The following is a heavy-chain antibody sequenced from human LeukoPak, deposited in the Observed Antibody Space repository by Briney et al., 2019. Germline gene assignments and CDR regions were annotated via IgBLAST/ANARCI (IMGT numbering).Heavy chain of an antibody. CDR3: AREGYAVTTTLYYYYMDV. CDR1: GYTFTSYY. CDR2: INPSGGST. V-gene: IGHV1-46*01. D-gene: IGHD4-17*01. Sequence: ASVKVTCKASGYTFTSYYMHWVRQAPGQGLEWMGIINPSGGSTSHAQKFQGRVTMTRDTSISTAYMELSRLRSDDTAVYYCAREGYAVTTTLYYYYMDVWGKGTTVTISS. J-gene: IGHJ6*03.